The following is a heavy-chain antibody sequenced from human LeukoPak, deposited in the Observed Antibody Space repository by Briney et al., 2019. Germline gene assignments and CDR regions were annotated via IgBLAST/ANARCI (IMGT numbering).Heavy chain of an antibody. V-gene: IGHV3-72*01. D-gene: IGHD2-15*01. CDR3: AKQLGYCSNGSCYFPY. Sequence: GGSLRLACAASGFILSDHYMDWVRQAPGKGLEWVGRTRNKFKSYTTEYAASVKGRFIISRDDSKNSLYLQMNSLKTEDTAVYYCAKQLGYCSNGSCYFPYWGQGTLVTVSS. CDR1: GFILSDHY. CDR2: TRNKFKSYTT. J-gene: IGHJ4*02.